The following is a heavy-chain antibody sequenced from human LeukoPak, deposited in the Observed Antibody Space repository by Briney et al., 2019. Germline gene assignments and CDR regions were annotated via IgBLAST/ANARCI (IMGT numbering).Heavy chain of an antibody. CDR3: ARDRSYSSSWEYFQH. D-gene: IGHD6-13*01. CDR2: ISGDGSNK. Sequence: GGSLRLSCAASGFAFSSYPMHWVRQAPGKGLEWVALISGDGSNKYYADSVKGRFTISRDNSKNTLYLQMNSLRAGDTAVYYCARDRSYSSSWEYFQHWGQGTLVTVSS. J-gene: IGHJ1*01. V-gene: IGHV3-30-3*01. CDR1: GFAFSSYP.